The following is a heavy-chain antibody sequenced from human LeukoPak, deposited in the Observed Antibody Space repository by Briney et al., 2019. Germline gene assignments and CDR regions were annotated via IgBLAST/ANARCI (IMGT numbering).Heavy chain of an antibody. Sequence: SETLSLTCTVSLGSISSYYWSWIRQPPGNGRGGIGYIYCRGSTNYNPSLKSRVTISVDTSKNQFSLKLSSVTAADTAVYYCARDCSSTSCYGVVGMDIWGKGATFTVSS. CDR2: IYCRGST. D-gene: IGHD2-2*01. CDR3: ARDCSSTSCYGVVGMDI. V-gene: IGHV4-59*01. J-gene: IGHJ6*04. CDR1: LGSISSYY.